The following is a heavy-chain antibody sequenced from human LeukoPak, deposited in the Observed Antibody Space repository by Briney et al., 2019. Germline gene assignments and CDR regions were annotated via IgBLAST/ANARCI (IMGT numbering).Heavy chain of an antibody. CDR1: GFTFSNYA. V-gene: IGHV3-23*01. Sequence: GASLRLSCAASGFTFSNYAMSWVRQAPGKGLEWVSAILGSGGSTYYADSVKGRFTVSRDNSKSTLYLQMNSLRAEDTALYYCTKWGDYDVLTGYYVPDYWGQGTLVTVSS. D-gene: IGHD3-9*01. CDR2: ILGSGGST. CDR3: TKWGDYDVLTGYYVPDY. J-gene: IGHJ4*02.